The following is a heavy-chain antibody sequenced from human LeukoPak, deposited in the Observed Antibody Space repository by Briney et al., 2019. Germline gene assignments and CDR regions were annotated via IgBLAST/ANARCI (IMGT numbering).Heavy chain of an antibody. Sequence: GGSLRLSCAASGFTISSYAMHWVRQAPGKGLEWVAVISYDGSNKYYADSVKGRFTISRDNSKNTLYLQMNSLRAEDTAVYYCARVYYDFWSGYSPYGYWGQGTLVTVSS. CDR3: ARVYYDFWSGYSPYGY. CDR1: GFTISSYA. V-gene: IGHV3-30-3*01. CDR2: ISYDGSNK. J-gene: IGHJ4*02. D-gene: IGHD3-3*01.